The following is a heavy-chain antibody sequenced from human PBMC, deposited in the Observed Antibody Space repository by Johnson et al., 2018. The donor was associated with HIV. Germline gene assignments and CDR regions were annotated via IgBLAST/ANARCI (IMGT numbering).Heavy chain of an antibody. J-gene: IGHJ3*02. CDR1: LFTFSDYY. D-gene: IGHD1-20*01. V-gene: IGHV3-11*04. Sequence: QVPLVESGGGLVKPGGSLRLSCAVYLFTFSDYYMSWIRQAPGKGLEWVSYISRGAGTLYYADYVRGRFTISRDNAKNSLYLQMNSLRAEDTAVYYCARDNWNDADGAFDIWGQGTMVTVSS. CDR3: ARDNWNDADGAFDI. CDR2: ISRGAGTL.